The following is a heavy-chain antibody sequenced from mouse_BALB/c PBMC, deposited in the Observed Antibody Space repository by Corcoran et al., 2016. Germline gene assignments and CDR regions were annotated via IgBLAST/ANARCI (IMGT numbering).Heavy chain of an antibody. CDR1: GYTFTDYY. CDR3: ARDADWYFDV. Sequence: EGQLQHSGPDLVKPGASVKMSCKASGYTFTDYYMMWVKQSHGKSLEWIGDINPNNGGTSYNQKFKGKATLTVDKSSSTAYMQLNSLTSEDSAVYYCARDADWYFDVWGAGTSVTVSS. CDR2: INPNNGGT. J-gene: IGHJ1*01. V-gene: IGHV1-26*01.